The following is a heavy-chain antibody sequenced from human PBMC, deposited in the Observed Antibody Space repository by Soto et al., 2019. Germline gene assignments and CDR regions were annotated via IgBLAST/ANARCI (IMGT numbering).Heavy chain of an antibody. CDR1: GYTFTSYY. D-gene: IGHD6-19*01. V-gene: IGHV1-46*01. CDR3: ARDAAVAGSYYYYGLDV. J-gene: IGHJ6*02. CDR2: FNPSDGST. Sequence: ASVKVSCKASGYTFTSYYLHWVRQAPGQGLEWMGMFNPSDGSTSYAQKFQGRVTMTRDTSTSTVYMELSSLRSEDMAVFFCARDAAVAGSYYYYGLDVWG.